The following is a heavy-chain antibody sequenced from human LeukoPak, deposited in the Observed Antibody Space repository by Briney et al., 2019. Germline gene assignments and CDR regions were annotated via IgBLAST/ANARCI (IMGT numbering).Heavy chain of an antibody. Sequence: GASVKVSCKASGGTFSSYAISWVRQAPGQGLEWMGGIIPIFGTANYAQKFQGRVTITADKSTSTAYMELSSLRSEDTAVYYCARDLVYGGIDYWGQGTLVTVSS. CDR2: IIPIFGTA. CDR3: ARDLVYGGIDY. J-gene: IGHJ4*02. D-gene: IGHD4-23*01. CDR1: GGTFSSYA. V-gene: IGHV1-69*06.